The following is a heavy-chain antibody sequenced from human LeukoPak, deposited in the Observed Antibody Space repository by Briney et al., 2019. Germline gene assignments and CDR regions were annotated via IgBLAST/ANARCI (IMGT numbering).Heavy chain of an antibody. CDR1: GFTFSSYS. J-gene: IGHJ1*01. Sequence: GGSLRLSCAASGFTFSSYSMNWVRQAPGKGLEWVSSISSSNSYIYYTDSVKGRFTISRDNVKNSVYLQMNSLRAEDTAVYYCAREQGYYDSSGRKIEYFQHWGQGTLVTVSS. CDR3: AREQGYYDSSGRKIEYFQH. CDR2: ISSSNSYI. D-gene: IGHD3-22*01. V-gene: IGHV3-21*01.